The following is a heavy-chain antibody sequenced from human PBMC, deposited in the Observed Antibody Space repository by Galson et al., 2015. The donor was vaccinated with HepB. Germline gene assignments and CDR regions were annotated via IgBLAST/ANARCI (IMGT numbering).Heavy chain of an antibody. J-gene: IGHJ3*02. CDR1: GGSISSYY. V-gene: IGHV4-59*08. CDR3: ARQSYDSSDPSAFDI. D-gene: IGHD3-22*01. Sequence: ETLSLTCTVSGGSISSYYWSWIRQPPGKGLEWIGYIYYSGSTNYNPSLKSRVTISVDTSKNQFSLKLSSVTAADTAVYYCARQSYDSSDPSAFDIWGQGTMVTVSS. CDR2: IYYSGST.